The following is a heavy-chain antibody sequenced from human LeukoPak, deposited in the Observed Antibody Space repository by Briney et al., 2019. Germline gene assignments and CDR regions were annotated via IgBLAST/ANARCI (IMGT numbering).Heavy chain of an antibody. CDR1: GFTFSSYG. J-gene: IGHJ4*02. CDR2: ISYDGSNK. V-gene: IGHV3-30*18. CDR3: AKGGRYYDSSGYLPNYYFDY. D-gene: IGHD3-22*01. Sequence: PGRSLRLSCAASGFTFSSYGMHWVRQAPGKGLEWVAVISYDGSNKYYADSVKGRSTISRDNSKNTLYLQMNSLRAEDTAVYYCAKGGRYYDSSGYLPNYYFDYWGQGTLVTVSS.